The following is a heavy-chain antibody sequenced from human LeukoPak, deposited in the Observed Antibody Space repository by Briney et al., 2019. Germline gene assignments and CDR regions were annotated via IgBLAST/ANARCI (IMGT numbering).Heavy chain of an antibody. V-gene: IGHV3-30-3*01. CDR3: ARDFYDFWSGYYRGIDY. Sequence: GGSLRLSCAASGFTFSSYAMHWVRQAPGKGLEWVAVISYDGSNKYYADSVKGRFTISRDNSKNTLYLQMNSLRAEDTAVYYCARDFYDFWSGYYRGIDYWGQGTLVTVPS. J-gene: IGHJ4*02. CDR1: GFTFSSYA. D-gene: IGHD3-3*01. CDR2: ISYDGSNK.